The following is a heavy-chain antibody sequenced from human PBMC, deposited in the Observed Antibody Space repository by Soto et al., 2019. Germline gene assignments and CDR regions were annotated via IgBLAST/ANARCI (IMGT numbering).Heavy chain of an antibody. CDR3: ARDPLRGSPDYFDH. D-gene: IGHD1-1*01. CDR2: LSFDGKVK. CDR1: GFTLRTYP. V-gene: IGHV3-30*04. J-gene: IGHJ4*02. Sequence: QVRLVESGGGVVQPGGSLRLSCAASGFTLRTYPMHWLRQTPGKGLEWLTALSFDGKVKHYADSVGGRFTISRDISENTLYLQMNSLRGEDTAVYYCARDPLRGSPDYFDHWGQGTLVTVSS.